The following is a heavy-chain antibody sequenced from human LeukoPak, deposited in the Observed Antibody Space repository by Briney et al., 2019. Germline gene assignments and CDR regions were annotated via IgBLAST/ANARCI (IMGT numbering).Heavy chain of an antibody. V-gene: IGHV3-30*04. J-gene: IGHJ4*02. CDR2: ISYDGSNK. CDR1: GFTFSSYA. Sequence: GRSLRLSCASSGFTFSSYAMHWVRQAPGTGLEWVAVISYDGSNKYYADSVKGRFTISRDNSKNTLYLQMNSLRAEDTAVYYCAKGDYDSSGYYYVVWGQGTLVTVSS. CDR3: AKGDYDSSGYYYVV. D-gene: IGHD3-22*01.